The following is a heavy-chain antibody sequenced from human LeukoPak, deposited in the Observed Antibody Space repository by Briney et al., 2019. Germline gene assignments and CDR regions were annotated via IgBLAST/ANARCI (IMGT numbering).Heavy chain of an antibody. CDR1: GYTFTSYY. V-gene: IGHV1-46*01. CDR2: INPSGGST. D-gene: IGHD1-26*01. Sequence: ASVTVSCKASGYTFTSYYMHWGRQARGQGLEWMGIINPSGGSTSYAQKFQGRVTMTRDTSTSTVYMELSSLRSEDTAVYYCARTNSGSYSPVGWFDPWGQGTLVTVSS. CDR3: ARTNSGSYSPVGWFDP. J-gene: IGHJ5*02.